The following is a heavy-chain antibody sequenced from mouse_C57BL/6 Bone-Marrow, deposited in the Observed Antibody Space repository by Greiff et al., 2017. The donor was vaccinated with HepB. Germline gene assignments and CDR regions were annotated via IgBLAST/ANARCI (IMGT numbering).Heavy chain of an antibody. D-gene: IGHD1-1*01. V-gene: IGHV1-15*01. CDR1: GYTFTDYE. J-gene: IGHJ1*03. Sequence: VQLQQSGAELVRPGASVTLSCKASGYTFTDYEMHWVKQTPVHGLEWIGAIDPETGGTAYNQKFKGKAILTADKSSSTAYMELRSLTSGDSAVYYCTKPYYYGSKDWYFDVWGTGTTVTVSS. CDR2: IDPETGGT. CDR3: TKPYYYGSKDWYFDV.